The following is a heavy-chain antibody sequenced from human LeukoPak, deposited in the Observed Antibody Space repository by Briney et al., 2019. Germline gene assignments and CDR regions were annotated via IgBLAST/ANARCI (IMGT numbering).Heavy chain of an antibody. CDR2: IYHSGST. CDR1: GGSISSYY. V-gene: IGHV4-38-2*02. J-gene: IGHJ6*03. Sequence: SETLSLTCTVSGGSISSYYWGWIRQPPGKGLEWIGSIYHSGSTYYNPSLKSRVTISVDTSKNQFSLKLSSVTAADTAVYYCASTGREYSSSSYYYYYYMDVWGKGTTVTISS. CDR3: ASTGREYSSSSYYYYYYMDV. D-gene: IGHD6-6*01.